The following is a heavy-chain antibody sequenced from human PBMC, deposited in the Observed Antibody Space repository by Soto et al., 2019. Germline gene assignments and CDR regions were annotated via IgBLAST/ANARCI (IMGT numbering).Heavy chain of an antibody. CDR2: IYPSDSDT. CDR1: GYNFAGYW. J-gene: IGHJ4*02. V-gene: IGHV5-51*01. Sequence: GESLKISCKGSGYNFAGYWIAWVRQMPGKGLELMGIIYPSDSDTRYRPSFQGQVTISADKSISSAYLQWSSLRASDTAMYYCARGGVSTRTFDYWGQGTPVTVSA. CDR3: ARGGVSTRTFDY. D-gene: IGHD3-3*01.